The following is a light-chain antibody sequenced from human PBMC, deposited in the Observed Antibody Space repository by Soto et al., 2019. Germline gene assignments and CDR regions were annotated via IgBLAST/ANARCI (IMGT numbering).Light chain of an antibody. Sequence: EIVMTQSPATLSVSPGERATLSCRASHIFINNYLAWYQQKPGQAPRLLIYGASNRATGIPDRFSGSGSGTDFTLTISRLEPEDFAVYYCQQYGSSGTFGQGTKVDI. J-gene: IGKJ1*01. V-gene: IGKV3-20*01. CDR2: GAS. CDR1: HIFINNY. CDR3: QQYGSSGT.